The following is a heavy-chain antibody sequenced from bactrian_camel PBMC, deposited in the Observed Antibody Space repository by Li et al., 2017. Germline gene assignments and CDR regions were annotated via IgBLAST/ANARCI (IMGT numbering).Heavy chain of an antibody. D-gene: IGHD2*01. CDR3: ASLDDTPGRGDFGY. CDR2: IYSDGTHT. J-gene: IGHJ6*01. V-gene: IGHV3S5*01. Sequence: VQLVESGGGLVQPGGSLRLSCAASGFAFSTYDMSWVRQAPGKGLEWLAGIYSDGTHTGYADSEKGRFTISKDNAKHTLYLQMTNLQSEDTAVYYCASLDDTPGRGDFGYWGQGTQVTVS. CDR1: GFAFSTYD.